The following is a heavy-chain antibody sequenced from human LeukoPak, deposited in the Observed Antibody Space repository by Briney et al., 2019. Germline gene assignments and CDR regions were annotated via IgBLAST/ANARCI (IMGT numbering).Heavy chain of an antibody. CDR1: GGSISSYY. V-gene: IGHV4-59*01. J-gene: IGHJ5*02. D-gene: IGHD6-19*01. CDR2: IYYSGST. CDR3: ARGIAVAGTVWFDP. Sequence: PSETLSLTCTVSGGSISSYYWSWIRRPPGKGLEWIGYIYYSGSTNYNPSLKSRVTISVDTSKNQFSLKLSSVTAADTAVYYCARGIAVAGTVWFDPWGQGTLVTVSS.